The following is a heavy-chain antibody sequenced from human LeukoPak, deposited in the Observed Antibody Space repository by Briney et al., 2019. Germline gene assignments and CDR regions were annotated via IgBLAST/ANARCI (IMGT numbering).Heavy chain of an antibody. J-gene: IGHJ4*02. Sequence: SETLSLTCTVSGGSISSSSYYWGWIRQPPGKGLEWIGSIYYSGSTYYNPSLKSRVTISVDTSKNQFSLKLSSVTAADTAVYYCASQLVTYYFDYWGQGTLVTVSS. V-gene: IGHV4-39*01. CDR1: GGSISSSSYY. D-gene: IGHD6-6*01. CDR2: IYYSGST. CDR3: ASQLVTYYFDY.